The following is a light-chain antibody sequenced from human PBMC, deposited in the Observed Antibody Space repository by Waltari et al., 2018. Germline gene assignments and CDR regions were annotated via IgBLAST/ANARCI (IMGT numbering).Light chain of an antibody. J-gene: IGKJ1*01. CDR3: QQYNNWPRGWT. Sequence: EIVMTQSPATLSVSPGGRATLSCRASQSVSSNLAWYQQKPGQTPRLLIYGASTRATGIPARFRASGSGTEFTLTISSLQSEDFALYYCQQYNNWPRGWTFGQGTKVEIK. CDR1: QSVSSN. V-gene: IGKV3-15*01. CDR2: GAS.